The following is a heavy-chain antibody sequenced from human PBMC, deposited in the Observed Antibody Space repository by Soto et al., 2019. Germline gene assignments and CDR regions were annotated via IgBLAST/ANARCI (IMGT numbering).Heavy chain of an antibody. Sequence: QVQLQESGPGLVRPSETLSLTCTVSGGSISNYYWNWIRQSPGKGLEWIGSIYNTGSTSYNPFLKSRVTMSVDTSKNQFSLELTSVTAADAAVYYCARTCFDSGTYYNSCFDPWGQGTLVTVSS. V-gene: IGHV4-59*01. CDR2: IYNTGST. D-gene: IGHD3-10*01. CDR3: ARTCFDSGTYYNSCFDP. CDR1: GGSISNYY. J-gene: IGHJ5*02.